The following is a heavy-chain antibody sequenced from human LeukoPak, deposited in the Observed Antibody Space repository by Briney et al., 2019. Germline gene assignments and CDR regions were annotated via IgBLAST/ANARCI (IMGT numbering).Heavy chain of an antibody. CDR1: SGSFHSYY. CDR3: ARGRRNYYGSGSYYYYYYMDV. V-gene: IGHV4-59*01. J-gene: IGHJ6*03. CDR2: FYYSGCH. Sequence: SETLSLPCTVSSGSFHSYYWRWIPQPPGKGLEWIGYFYYSGCHNLNPPLKSRVTISVDTSKNQFSLKLSSVTAADTAVYYCARGRRNYYGSGSYYYYYYMDVWGKGTTVTVSS. D-gene: IGHD3-10*01.